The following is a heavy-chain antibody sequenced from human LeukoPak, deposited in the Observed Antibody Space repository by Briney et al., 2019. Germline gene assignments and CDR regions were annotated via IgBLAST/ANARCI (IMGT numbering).Heavy chain of an antibody. CDR2: IYHSGST. V-gene: IGHV4-30-2*01. CDR1: GGSISSGGYS. D-gene: IGHD5-12*01. CDR3: ARATYLMLDY. J-gene: IGHJ4*02. Sequence: PSETLSLTCAVSGGSISSGGYSWSWIRQPPGKGLEWIGYIYHSGSTYYNPSLKSRVTISVDRSKNQFSLKLSPVTAADTAVYYCARATYLMLDYWGQGTLVTVSS.